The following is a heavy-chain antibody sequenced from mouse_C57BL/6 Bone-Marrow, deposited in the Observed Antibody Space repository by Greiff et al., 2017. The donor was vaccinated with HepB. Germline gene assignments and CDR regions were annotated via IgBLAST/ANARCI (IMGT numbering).Heavy chain of an antibody. V-gene: IGHV1-15*01. D-gene: IGHD1-1*01. CDR3: TRSKVPYYYGSRGFDY. CDR2: IDPETGGT. Sequence: VQLQQSGAELVRPGASVTLSCKASGYTFPDYEMHWVKQTPVHGLEWIGAIDPETGGTAYNQKFQGKAILTADKSSSTAYMELRSLTSEDSAVYYCTRSKVPYYYGSRGFDYWGQGTTLTVSS. CDR1: GYTFPDYE. J-gene: IGHJ2*01.